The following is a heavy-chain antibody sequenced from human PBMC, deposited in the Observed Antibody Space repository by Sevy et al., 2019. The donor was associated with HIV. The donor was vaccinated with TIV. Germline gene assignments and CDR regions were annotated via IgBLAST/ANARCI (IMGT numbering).Heavy chain of an antibody. V-gene: IGHV3-7*01. CDR2: IKQDGSEK. CDR1: GFTFSNYW. CDR3: ARGPAGNLDY. Sequence: GGSLRLSCAASGFTFSNYWMSWVRQAPGKGLEWVANIKQDGSEKYYVDSVKGRFTISRDNAKNSLYLQMNSLRAEDTAVYYCARGPAGNLDYWGQGTLVTVSS. J-gene: IGHJ4*02.